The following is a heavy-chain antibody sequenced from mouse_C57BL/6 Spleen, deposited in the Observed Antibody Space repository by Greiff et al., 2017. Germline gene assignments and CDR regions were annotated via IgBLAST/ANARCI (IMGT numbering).Heavy chain of an antibody. CDR3: ARNYYGSSSLFAY. V-gene: IGHV1-52*01. CDR2: IDPSDSET. CDR1: GYTFTSYW. Sequence: VQLQQPGAELVRPGSSVKLSCKASGYTFTSYWMHWVKQRPIQGLEWIGNIDPSDSETHYNQKFKDKATLTVDKSSSTAYMQLSSLTSEDSAVYYCARNYYGSSSLFAYWGQGTLVTVSA. D-gene: IGHD1-1*01. J-gene: IGHJ3*01.